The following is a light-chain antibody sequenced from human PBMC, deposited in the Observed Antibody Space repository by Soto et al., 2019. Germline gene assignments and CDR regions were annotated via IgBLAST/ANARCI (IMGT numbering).Light chain of an antibody. J-gene: IGKJ3*01. Sequence: DIQMTQSPSSLSASVGDRVTITCQASQAISNYLNWSQQKPGKAPKLLIYDASNLETVFPSRFSGRGSETDFTLTLSSLQPEDIATYYCHQYDNLPLTFVPGTKVDIK. CDR1: QAISNY. CDR3: HQYDNLPLT. CDR2: DAS. V-gene: IGKV1-33*01.